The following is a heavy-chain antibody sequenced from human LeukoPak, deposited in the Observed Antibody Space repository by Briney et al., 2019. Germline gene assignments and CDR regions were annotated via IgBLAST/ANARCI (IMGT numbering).Heavy chain of an antibody. CDR3: TKRVKYGGTWDHFAD. D-gene: IGHD1-26*01. Sequence: GGSLRLSCAASGFTFDNYRMSWVRQAPGEGLEWVSTVNADGGNTYYADSVKGRFTISRDNSKSTLILQMNSLRVEDTALYYCTKRVKYGGTWDHFADWGQGTLVTVSS. CDR1: GFTFDNYR. CDR2: VNADGGNT. J-gene: IGHJ4*02. V-gene: IGHV3-23*01.